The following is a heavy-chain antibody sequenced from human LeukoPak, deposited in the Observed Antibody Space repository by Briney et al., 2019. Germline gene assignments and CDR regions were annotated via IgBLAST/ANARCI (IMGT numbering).Heavy chain of an antibody. CDR3: ARHQMRYSYGTLFDY. V-gene: IGHV4-59*08. Sequence: SETLSLTCTVSGGSISSYYWSWIRQPPGKGLEWIGFIYYSGSTYYHPSLKSRVTISVDTSKNQFSLRLSSVTAIDTAEYFCARHQMRYSYGTLFDYWGQGTLVTVSS. J-gene: IGHJ4*02. CDR1: GGSISSYY. D-gene: IGHD5-18*01. CDR2: IYYSGST.